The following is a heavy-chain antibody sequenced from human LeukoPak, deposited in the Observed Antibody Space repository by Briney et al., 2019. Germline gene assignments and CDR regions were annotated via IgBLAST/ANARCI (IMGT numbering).Heavy chain of an antibody. CDR3: VRSGLFYNFDY. CDR1: GFTFSTFW. CDR2: INSDGSST. Sequence: RRTLRLSCAASGFTFSTFWMYWVRQAPGKGLVWVSQINSDGSSTNYADSVKGRFTISRDNAKNTLYLQMNSLRAEDTAVYYCVRSGLFYNFDYWGQGTLVTVSS. D-gene: IGHD3-10*01. V-gene: IGHV3-74*01. J-gene: IGHJ4*02.